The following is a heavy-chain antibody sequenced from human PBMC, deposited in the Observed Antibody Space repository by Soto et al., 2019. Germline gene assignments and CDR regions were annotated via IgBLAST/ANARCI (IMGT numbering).Heavy chain of an antibody. J-gene: IGHJ4*02. Sequence: QVQLVQSGAEVKKPGASVKVSCKASGYTFTSYYMHWVRQAPGQGLEWMGIINPSGGSTSYAQKFQGRVTMTRDTSTSTVYMELSSLRSEDTAVYYCAGDASVEMATIIPRGAGFDYWGQGTLVTVSS. D-gene: IGHD5-12*01. CDR2: INPSGGST. CDR1: GYTFTSYY. V-gene: IGHV1-46*01. CDR3: AGDASVEMATIIPRGAGFDY.